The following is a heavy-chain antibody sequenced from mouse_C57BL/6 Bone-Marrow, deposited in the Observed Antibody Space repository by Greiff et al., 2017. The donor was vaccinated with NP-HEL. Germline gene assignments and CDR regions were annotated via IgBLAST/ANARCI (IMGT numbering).Heavy chain of an antibody. CDR3: ARVVDGYYSY. CDR1: GYTFTSYW. Sequence: QVQLQQPGAELVRPGSSVKLSCKASGYTFTSYWMHWVKQRPIQGLEWIGNIDPSDSETHYNQKFKDKATLTVDKSSSTAYMQLSSLTSEDSAVYYCARVVDGYYSYWGQGTTLTVSS. D-gene: IGHD2-3*01. V-gene: IGHV1-52*01. J-gene: IGHJ2*01. CDR2: IDPSDSET.